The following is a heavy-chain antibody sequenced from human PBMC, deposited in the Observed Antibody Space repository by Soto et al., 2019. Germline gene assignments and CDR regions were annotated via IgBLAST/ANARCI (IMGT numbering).Heavy chain of an antibody. CDR2: IYPSDSDI. J-gene: IGHJ4*02. V-gene: IGHV5-51*01. D-gene: IGHD2-15*01. CDR3: VRSGTSSGRFSDY. Sequence: GSLKISCKGSGYTFTSYWIGWVRQMPGEGLEWMGVIYPSDSDIRYSPSFQGKVTISADKSITTAYLQWSSLKAADTAMYYCVRSGTSSGRFSDYWCQGTLVTVS. CDR1: GYTFTSYW.